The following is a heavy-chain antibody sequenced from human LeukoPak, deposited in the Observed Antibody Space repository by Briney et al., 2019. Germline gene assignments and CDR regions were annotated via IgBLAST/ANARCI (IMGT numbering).Heavy chain of an antibody. D-gene: IGHD2-15*01. Sequence: ASVKVSCKASGYTFTNYYIHWVRQAPGQGLEWMGRINPHSGGTNYAQKLQGRVTMTRDASISTAYMELSSLRSDDTAVYYCARDKDFVVVVPATDAFDTWGQGTMVTVSS. CDR1: GYTFTNYY. J-gene: IGHJ3*02. CDR3: ARDKDFVVVVPATDAFDT. CDR2: INPHSGGT. V-gene: IGHV1-2*02.